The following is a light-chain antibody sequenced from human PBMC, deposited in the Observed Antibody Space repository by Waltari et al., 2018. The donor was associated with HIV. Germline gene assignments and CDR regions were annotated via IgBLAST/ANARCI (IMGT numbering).Light chain of an antibody. CDR2: DAS. CDR3: QQYKNWPLYT. J-gene: IGKJ2*01. V-gene: IGKV3-15*01. CDR1: QSVSTN. Sequence: EVVMTQSPATLSVSPGERATLSCRAIQSVSTNLAWYQQKPGQAPRLLIYDASTGVTGLPARFSGSGSGTEFTLTISSLQSEDFALYYCQQYKNWPLYTFGQGTKLEI.